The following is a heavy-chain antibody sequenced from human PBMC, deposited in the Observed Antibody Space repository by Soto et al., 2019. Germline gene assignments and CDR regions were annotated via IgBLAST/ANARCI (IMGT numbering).Heavy chain of an antibody. D-gene: IGHD1-7*01. V-gene: IGHV5-51*01. J-gene: IGHJ6*02. Sequence: GESLKISCKGSGYSFTSYWIGWVRQMPVKGLEWMGIIYPGDSDTRYSPSFQGQVTISADKSISTAYLQWSSLKASDTAMYYCARSHPPGITGTTQNYYGMDVWGEGTTVTVP. CDR1: GYSFTSYW. CDR3: ARSHPPGITGTTQNYYGMDV. CDR2: IYPGDSDT.